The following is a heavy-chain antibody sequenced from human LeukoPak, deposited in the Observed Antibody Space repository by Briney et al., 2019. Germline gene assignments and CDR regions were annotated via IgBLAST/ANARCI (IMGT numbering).Heavy chain of an antibody. CDR3: AKDPERFLEWLLGSDFDY. Sequence: PGGSLRLSCAASGFTFSSYAMSWVHQAPGKGLEWVSAISGSGGSTYYADSVKGRFTISRDNSKNTLYLQMNSLRAEDTAVYYCAKDPERFLEWLLGSDFDYWGQGTLVTVSS. CDR2: ISGSGGST. D-gene: IGHD3-3*01. CDR1: GFTFSSYA. J-gene: IGHJ4*02. V-gene: IGHV3-23*01.